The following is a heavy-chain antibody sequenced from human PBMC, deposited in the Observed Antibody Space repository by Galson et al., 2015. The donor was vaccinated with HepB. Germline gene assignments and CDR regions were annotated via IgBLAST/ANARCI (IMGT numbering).Heavy chain of an antibody. CDR3: ARFYGISITGQFDY. CDR1: GGSFSGFY. J-gene: IGHJ4*02. D-gene: IGHD3-3*01. CDR2: IDHSGTA. Sequence: SETLSLTCAAYGGSFSGFYWSWVRQTPKKGLEWIGEIDHSGTAHYSPSLRSRVTISIDTSKNQFSLSLISVTAADTAVYFCARFYGISITGQFDYWGQGILVTVSS. V-gene: IGHV4-34*01.